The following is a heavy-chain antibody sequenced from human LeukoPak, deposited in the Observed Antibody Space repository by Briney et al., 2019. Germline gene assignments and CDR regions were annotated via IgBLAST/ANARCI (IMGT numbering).Heavy chain of an antibody. CDR2: IIPIFGTA. J-gene: IGHJ3*02. Sequence: ASVKVSCKASGGTFSSYAISWVRQAPGQGLEWMGGIIPIFGTANYAQKFQGRVTITADESTSTAYMELSSLRSEDTAVYYCAKDRCSSTSCYLEHGAFDIWGQGTMVTVSS. V-gene: IGHV1-69*13. D-gene: IGHD2-2*01. CDR3: AKDRCSSTSCYLEHGAFDI. CDR1: GGTFSSYA.